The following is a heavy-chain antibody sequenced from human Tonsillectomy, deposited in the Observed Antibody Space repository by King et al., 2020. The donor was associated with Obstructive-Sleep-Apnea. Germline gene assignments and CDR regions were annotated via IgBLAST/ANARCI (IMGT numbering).Heavy chain of an antibody. CDR1: GYTFTTYD. CDR2: MDPNSVNT. D-gene: IGHD3-10*01. J-gene: IGHJ4*02. Sequence: VQLVESGAEVKKPGASVKVSCKASGYTFTTYDISWVRQATGQGLEWMGWMDPNSVNTGYAQKFQGRITMTRNTSISTAYMELTSLRSEDTAVYYCARPSTGSDYWGQGTLVTVSS. V-gene: IGHV1-8*01. CDR3: ARPSTGSDY.